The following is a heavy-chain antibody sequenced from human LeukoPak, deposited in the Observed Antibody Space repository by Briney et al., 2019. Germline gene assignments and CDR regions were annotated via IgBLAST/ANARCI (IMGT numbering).Heavy chain of an antibody. CDR3: ARAGTDDFWSGYYPNWFDP. Sequence: PSETLSLTCTVSGYFISSGYYWSWIRQPAGKGLEWIGRIYTSGSTNYNPSLKSRVTMSVDTSKNQFSLKLSSVTAADTAVYYCARAGTDDFWSGYYPNWFDPWGQGTLVTVSS. D-gene: IGHD3-3*01. J-gene: IGHJ5*02. CDR2: IYTSGST. V-gene: IGHV4-4*07. CDR1: GYFISSGYY.